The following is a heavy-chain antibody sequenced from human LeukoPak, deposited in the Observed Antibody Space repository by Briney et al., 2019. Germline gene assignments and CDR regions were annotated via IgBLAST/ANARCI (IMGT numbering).Heavy chain of an antibody. CDR1: GVSLSSGDYS. CDR2: TYYSGST. J-gene: IGHJ6*02. Sequence: SSDTLSLTCTVSGVSLSSGDYSWSWIRPPPGKGLWWIWYTYYSGSTFYNPSLKSRVTISVDTSKNQVSLKVSFVTAADTAVYYCARGMDIFTCYYGMDGWGQGTTVTVSS. CDR3: ARGMDIFTCYYGMDG. V-gene: IGHV4-30-4*02. D-gene: IGHD3-9*01.